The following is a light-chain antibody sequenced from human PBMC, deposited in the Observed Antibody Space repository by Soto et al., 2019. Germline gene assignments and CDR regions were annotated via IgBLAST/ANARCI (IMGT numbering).Light chain of an antibody. CDR3: SSFTSRNTVL. V-gene: IGLV2-14*01. CDR1: SSDVGGYNY. Sequence: QSALTQPASVSGSPGQSITISFTGTSSDVGGYNYVSWYQQHPGKAPKLIIYNVSNRPSGVSNRFSGSKSGNTASLTISGLQAEDEGHYYCSSFTSRNTVLFGGGTKLTVL. J-gene: IGLJ2*01. CDR2: NVS.